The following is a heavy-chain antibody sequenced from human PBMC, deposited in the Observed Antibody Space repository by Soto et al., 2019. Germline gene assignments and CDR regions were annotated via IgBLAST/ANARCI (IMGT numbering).Heavy chain of an antibody. CDR3: AKERDVVVTAIYWFDP. CDR1: GFTFSSYG. V-gene: IGHV3-30*18. D-gene: IGHD2-21*02. J-gene: IGHJ5*02. CDR2: ISYDGSNK. Sequence: GGSLRLSCAASGFTFSSYGMHWVRQAPGKGLEWVAVISYDGSNKYYADSVKGRFTISRDNSKNTLYLQMNSLRAEDTAVYYCAKERDVVVTAIYWFDPWGQGTLVTVSS.